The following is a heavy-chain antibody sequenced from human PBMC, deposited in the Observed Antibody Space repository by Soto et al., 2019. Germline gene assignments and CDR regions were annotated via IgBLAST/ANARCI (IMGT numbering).Heavy chain of an antibody. CDR1: GFTFSSYA. CDR2: ISGSGGST. Sequence: GGSLRLSCAASGFTFSSYAMSWVRQAPGKGLEWVSAISGSGGSTYYADSVKGRFTISRDNSKNTLYLQMNSLRAEDTAVYYCASHGNSSSWSYYFDYWGQGTLVTVSS. J-gene: IGHJ4*02. D-gene: IGHD6-13*01. V-gene: IGHV3-23*01. CDR3: ASHGNSSSWSYYFDY.